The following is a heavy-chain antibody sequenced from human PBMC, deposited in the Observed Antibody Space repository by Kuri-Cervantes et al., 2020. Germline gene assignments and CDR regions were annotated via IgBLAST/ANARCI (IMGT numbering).Heavy chain of an antibody. D-gene: IGHD1-26*01. V-gene: IGHV3-9*01. CDR1: GFTFDDYA. Sequence: SLKISCAASGFTFDDYAMHWVRQAPGKGLEWVSGISWNSGSIGYADSVKGRFTISRDNAKNSLYLQMNSLRADDTAVYYCARMGHVYYYYGMDVWGQGTTVTVSS. CDR2: ISWNSGSI. CDR3: ARMGHVYYYYGMDV. J-gene: IGHJ6*02.